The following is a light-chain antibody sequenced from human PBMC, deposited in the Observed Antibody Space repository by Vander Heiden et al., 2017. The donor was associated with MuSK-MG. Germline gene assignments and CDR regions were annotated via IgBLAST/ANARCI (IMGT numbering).Light chain of an antibody. CDR2: YDS. CDR3: KVWDSDDQGV. Sequence: SYVLTQPPSVSVAPGKTARITCVRNNIGSKNVHWYQQRPGQAPVWGGNYDSDRPSGIPERFYGSNSGKKVKLNISRVEAGEEADEYCKVWDSDDQGVLGGGTKLT. V-gene: IGLV3-21*03. CDR1: NIGSKN. J-gene: IGLJ2*01.